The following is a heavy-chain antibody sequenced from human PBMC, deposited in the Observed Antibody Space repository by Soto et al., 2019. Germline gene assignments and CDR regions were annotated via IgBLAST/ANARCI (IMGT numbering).Heavy chain of an antibody. D-gene: IGHD3-22*01. Sequence: ASVKVSCKASGYTFTSYAMHWVRQAPGQRLEWMGWINAYNGNTKYSQKLQGRVTMTTDTSTSTAYMELRSLRSDDTAVYYCARWDSSGYQGSFLFDHWGQGTLVTVSS. CDR2: INAYNGNT. J-gene: IGHJ4*02. CDR3: ARWDSSGYQGSFLFDH. V-gene: IGHV1-3*01. CDR1: GYTFTSYA.